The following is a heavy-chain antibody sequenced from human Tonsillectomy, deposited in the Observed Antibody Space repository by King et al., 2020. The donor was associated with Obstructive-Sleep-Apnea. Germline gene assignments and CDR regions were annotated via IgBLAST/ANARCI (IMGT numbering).Heavy chain of an antibody. J-gene: IGHJ6*02. CDR2: IYYSGST. Sequence: QLQESGPGLVKPSETLSLTCTVSGGSISRYYWSWIRQPPGKGLEWIGYIYYSGSTNYNPSLKSRVTISVDTSKNQFSLKLSSVTAADTAVYYCARHGEAYGYGYRYYYYDMDVWGQGTTVTVSS. CDR3: ARHGEAYGYGYRYYYYDMDV. D-gene: IGHD5-18*01. V-gene: IGHV4-59*08. CDR1: GGSISRYY.